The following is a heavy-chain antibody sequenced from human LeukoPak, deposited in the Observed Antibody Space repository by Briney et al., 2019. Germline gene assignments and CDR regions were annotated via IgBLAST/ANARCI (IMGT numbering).Heavy chain of an antibody. Sequence: GASVKVSCKASGYTFTSYDINWVRQAPGQGLEWMGGIIPIFGTANYAQKFQGRVTVTADESTSTAYMELSSLRSEDTAVYYCARGRYYYDSSGYLWFDPWGQGTLVTVSS. CDR1: GYTFTSYD. D-gene: IGHD3-22*01. CDR3: ARGRYYYDSSGYLWFDP. V-gene: IGHV1-69*13. J-gene: IGHJ5*02. CDR2: IIPIFGTA.